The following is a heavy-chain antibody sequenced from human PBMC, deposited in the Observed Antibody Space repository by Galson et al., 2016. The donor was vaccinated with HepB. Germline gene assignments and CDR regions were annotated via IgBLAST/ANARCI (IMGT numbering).Heavy chain of an antibody. J-gene: IGHJ4*02. CDR1: GASVSSNSFY. V-gene: IGHV4-39*01. CDR3: ARQTITAAGDY. Sequence: SETLSLTCSVSGASVSSNSFYWAWIRQPPGKGLEWIGSIYYSGRTYNNPSLKSRVTTSVDTSKNYFSLKLTSVTAADTAVYYCARQTITAAGDYWGQGTLVTVSS. D-gene: IGHD6-13*01. CDR2: IYYSGRT.